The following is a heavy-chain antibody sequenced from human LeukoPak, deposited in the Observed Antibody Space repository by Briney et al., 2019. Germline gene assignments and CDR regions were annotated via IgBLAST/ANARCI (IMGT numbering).Heavy chain of an antibody. D-gene: IGHD3-16*01. CDR3: ARLHYDYVWGSHPLERYFDY. J-gene: IGHJ4*02. CDR1: GGTFSSYA. CDR2: IIPILGIA. V-gene: IGHV1-69*04. Sequence: GASVKVSCKASGGTFSSYAISWVRQAPGQGLEWMGRIIPILGIANYAQKFQGRVTITADKSTSTAYMELSSLRSDDTAVYYCARLHYDYVWGSHPLERYFDYWGQGTLVTVSS.